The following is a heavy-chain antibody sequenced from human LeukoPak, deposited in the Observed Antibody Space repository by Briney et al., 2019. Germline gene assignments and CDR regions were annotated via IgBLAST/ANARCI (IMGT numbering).Heavy chain of an antibody. CDR3: ARVIVSGWYNWFDP. CDR2: IIPIFGTA. Sequence: SVKVSCKASGGTFSSYAISWVRQAPGQGLEWMGGIIPIFGTANYAQKFQGRVTITADESTSTAYMELSSLRSEDTAVYYCARVIVSGWYNWFDPWGQGNLVTVSS. V-gene: IGHV1-69*13. D-gene: IGHD6-19*01. J-gene: IGHJ5*02. CDR1: GGTFSSYA.